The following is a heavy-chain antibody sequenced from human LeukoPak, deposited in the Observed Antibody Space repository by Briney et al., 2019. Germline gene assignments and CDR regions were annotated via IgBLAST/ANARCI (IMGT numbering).Heavy chain of an antibody. D-gene: IGHD3-22*01. CDR2: IYHSGST. CDR1: GYSISSGYY. CDR3: ARVLYYYDSSPNNWFDP. Sequence: SETLSLTCTVSGYSISSGYYWGWIRQPPGKGLEWIGSIYHSGSTYYNPSLKSRVTISVDTSKNQFSLKLSSVTAADTAVYYCARVLYYYDSSPNNWFDPWGQGTLVTVSS. V-gene: IGHV4-38-2*02. J-gene: IGHJ5*02.